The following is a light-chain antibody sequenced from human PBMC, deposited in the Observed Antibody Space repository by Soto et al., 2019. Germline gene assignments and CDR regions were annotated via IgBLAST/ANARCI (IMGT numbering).Light chain of an antibody. J-gene: IGKJ2*01. CDR2: AAS. V-gene: IGKV1-6*01. CDR1: QGIRSD. CDR3: LQDYGYPLT. Sequence: AIQMTQSPSSLSASVGDRVTITCRASQGIRSDLGWYQQRPGKAPKLLIYAASSLQSGVPSRFSGSGSGTDFTLTISSLQPEDFATYYCLQDYGYPLTFGQGTKLEIK.